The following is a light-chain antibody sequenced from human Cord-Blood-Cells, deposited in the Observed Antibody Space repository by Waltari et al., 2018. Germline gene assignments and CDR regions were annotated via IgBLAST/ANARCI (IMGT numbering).Light chain of an antibody. Sequence: DIQMTQSPSTLSASVGDRVTITCRASQSISSWLAWYQQKPGKAPKLLIYKASSLESGVPSRFSGSGSGTEFTLTISSLQPDDFAAYYCQQYNSYALTFGGGTKVEIK. CDR2: KAS. CDR3: QQYNSYALT. J-gene: IGKJ4*01. CDR1: QSISSW. V-gene: IGKV1-5*03.